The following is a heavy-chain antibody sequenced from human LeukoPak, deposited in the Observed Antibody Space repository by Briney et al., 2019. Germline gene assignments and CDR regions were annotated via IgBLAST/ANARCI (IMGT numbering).Heavy chain of an antibody. CDR1: GGSISSSSYY. D-gene: IGHD4-17*01. CDR2: IYYSGST. CDR3: ARDSTGGYYFDY. Sequence: SETLSLTCTVSGGSISSSSYYWGWIRQPPGKGLEWIGSIYYSGSTYYNPSLKSRVTISVDTSKNQFSLKLSSVTAADTAVYYCARDSTGGYYFDYWGQGTLVTVSS. J-gene: IGHJ4*02. V-gene: IGHV4-39*07.